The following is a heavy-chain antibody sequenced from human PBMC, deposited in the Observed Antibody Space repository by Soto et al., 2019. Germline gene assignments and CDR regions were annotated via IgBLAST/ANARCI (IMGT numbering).Heavy chain of an antibody. CDR3: AKEEWELTRPRFDY. Sequence: GGSLRLSCAASGFTFSTYTMNWVRQAPGRGLEWVSAITASGNTDYVDSVKGRFTISRDSSKNTLYLQMNGLRAEDTAIYYCAKEEWELTRPRFDYWGQGTLVTVSS. CDR2: ITASGNT. CDR1: GFTFSTYT. V-gene: IGHV3-23*01. D-gene: IGHD1-26*01. J-gene: IGHJ4*02.